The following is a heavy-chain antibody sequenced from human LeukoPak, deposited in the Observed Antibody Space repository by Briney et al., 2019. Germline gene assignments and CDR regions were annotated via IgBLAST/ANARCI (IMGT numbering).Heavy chain of an antibody. D-gene: IGHD6-13*01. J-gene: IGHJ6*02. CDR1: GGTFSSYA. CDR2: IIPIFGTA. CDR3: AREDIAAAGDYYYGMDV. V-gene: IGHV1-69*13. Sequence: SVKVSCKASGGTFSSYAISWVRQAPGQGLEWMGGIIPIFGTANYAQKFQGRVTITADESTSTAYMELSSLRSEDTAVYYCAREDIAAAGDYYYGMDVWGQGTTVTVSS.